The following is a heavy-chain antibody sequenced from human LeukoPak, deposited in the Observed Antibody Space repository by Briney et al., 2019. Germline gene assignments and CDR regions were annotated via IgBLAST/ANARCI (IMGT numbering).Heavy chain of an antibody. V-gene: IGHV1-2*06. J-gene: IGHJ4*02. D-gene: IGHD3-22*01. CDR3: ARVRWDSSGYYEYYFDY. CDR1: GYTFTGYY. CDR2: INPNSGGT. Sequence: ASVKVSCKASGYTFTGYYMHWVRQAPGQGLEWMRRINPNSGGTNYAQKFQGRVTMTRDTSISTAYMELSRLRSDDTAVYYCARVRWDSSGYYEYYFDYWGQGTLVTVSS.